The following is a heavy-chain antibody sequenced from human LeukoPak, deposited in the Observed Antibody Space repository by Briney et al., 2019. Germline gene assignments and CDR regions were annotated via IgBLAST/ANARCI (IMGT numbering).Heavy chain of an antibody. V-gene: IGHV6-1*01. CDR3: AREPSYGSGSDPRHFDAFDI. Sequence: SQTLSLTCVISGDSVSSDSVAWNWIRQSPSRGLEWLGRTYYRSKWYSDYALSVKSRITINPDTSKNQFSLQLNSVTPDDTAVYYCAREPSYGSGSDPRHFDAFDIWGQGTMVTVSS. CDR1: GDSVSSDSVA. D-gene: IGHD3-10*01. J-gene: IGHJ3*02. CDR2: TYYRSKWYS.